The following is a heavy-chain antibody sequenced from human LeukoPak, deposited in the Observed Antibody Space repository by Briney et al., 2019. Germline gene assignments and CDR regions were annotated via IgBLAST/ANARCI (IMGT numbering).Heavy chain of an antibody. D-gene: IGHD3-22*01. V-gene: IGHV1-8*03. CDR2: MNPNSGNT. CDR3: AREDYYDSGSNDY. CDR1: GYTFTGYY. Sequence: ASVKVSCRASGYTFTGYYMHWVRQAPGQGLEWMGWMNPNSGNTAYAQKFQGRVTITRNTSISTAYMELSSLRSEDTAVYYCAREDYYDSGSNDYWGQGTLVTVSS. J-gene: IGHJ4*02.